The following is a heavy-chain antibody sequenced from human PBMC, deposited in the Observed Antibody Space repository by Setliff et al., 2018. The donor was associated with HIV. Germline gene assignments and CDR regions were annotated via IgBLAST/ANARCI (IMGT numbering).Heavy chain of an antibody. V-gene: IGHV4-39*07. Sequence: SETLSLTCTVSGDSITRSSSYYWGWIRQPPGKGLEWIGSIHQSGSTYYSPSLKSRVTISVDTSKNQFSLKVSSVTAADTAVYYCARGRAEYVAVAVMGSWFDPWGQGTLVTVSS. CDR1: GDSITRSSSYY. D-gene: IGHD6-19*01. CDR2: IHQSGST. J-gene: IGHJ5*02. CDR3: ARGRAEYVAVAVMGSWFDP.